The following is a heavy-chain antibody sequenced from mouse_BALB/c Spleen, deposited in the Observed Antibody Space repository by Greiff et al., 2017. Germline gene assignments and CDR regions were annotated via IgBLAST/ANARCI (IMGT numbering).Heavy chain of an antibody. D-gene: IGHD2-4*01. CDR2: IYPGNVNT. CDR1: GYTFTSYY. V-gene: IGHV1S56*01. CDR3: ARLPIYYDYDGGYFDV. J-gene: IGHJ1*01. Sequence: VQLQQSGPELVKPGASVRISCKASGYTFTSYYIHWVKQRPGQGLEWIGWIYPGNVNTKYNEKFKGKATLTADKSSSTAYMQLSSLTSEDSAVYFCARLPIYYDYDGGYFDVWGAGTTVTVSS.